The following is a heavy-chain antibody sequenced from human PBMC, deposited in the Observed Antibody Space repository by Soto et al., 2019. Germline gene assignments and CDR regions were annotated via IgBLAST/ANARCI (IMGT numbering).Heavy chain of an antibody. CDR2: ISYDGSNK. Sequence: GGSLRLSCAASGFTFSSYAMHWVRQAPGKGLEWVAVISYDGSNKYYADSVKGRFTISRDNSKNTLYLQMNSLRAEDTAVYYCARSLRGYSYVIHYYGMDVWGQGTTVTVSS. CDR3: ARSLRGYSYVIHYYGMDV. CDR1: GFTFSSYA. V-gene: IGHV3-30-3*01. J-gene: IGHJ6*02. D-gene: IGHD5-18*01.